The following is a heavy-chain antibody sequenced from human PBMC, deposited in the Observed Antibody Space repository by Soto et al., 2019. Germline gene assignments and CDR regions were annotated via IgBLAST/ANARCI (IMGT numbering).Heavy chain of an antibody. Sequence: GGSLRLSCAASGFTFNNYFMNWVRQAQGKVLEWVPSISSSISHISDANSVKGRFTISRDNAKNSVYLKMNSLRAEDSAVYFCARDQGRLLLVFPIDYWGQGTLVTVSS. V-gene: IGHV3-21*01. J-gene: IGHJ4*02. CDR3: ARDQGRLLLVFPIDY. CDR2: ISSSISHI. CDR1: GFTFNNYF. D-gene: IGHD2-8*02.